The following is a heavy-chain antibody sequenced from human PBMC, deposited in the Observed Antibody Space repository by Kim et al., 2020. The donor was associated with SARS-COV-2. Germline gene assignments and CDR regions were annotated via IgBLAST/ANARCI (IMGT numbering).Heavy chain of an antibody. J-gene: IGHJ4*02. CDR1: GFTFSDYY. Sequence: GGSLRLSCAASGFTFSDYYMSWIRQAPGKGLEWVSYISSSSSYTNYADSVKGRFTISRDNAKNSLYLQMNSLRAEDTAVYYCARDLGIVATIARLDYWGQGTLVTVSS. V-gene: IGHV3-11*05. D-gene: IGHD5-12*01. CDR2: ISSSSSYT. CDR3: ARDLGIVATIARLDY.